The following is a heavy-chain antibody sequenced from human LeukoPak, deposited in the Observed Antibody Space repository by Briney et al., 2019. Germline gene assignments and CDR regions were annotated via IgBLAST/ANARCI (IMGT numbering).Heavy chain of an antibody. D-gene: IGHD3-3*01. V-gene: IGHV3-74*01. CDR2: INSDGSST. CDR3: AREAIFGVAADAFDI. J-gene: IGHJ3*02. CDR1: GFTFGSYW. Sequence: PGGSLRLSCAASGFTFGSYWMHWARQAPGKGLVWVSRINSDGSSTSYADFVKGRFTISRDNAKNTLYLQMNSLRAEDTAVYYCAREAIFGVAADAFDIWGQGTMVTVSS.